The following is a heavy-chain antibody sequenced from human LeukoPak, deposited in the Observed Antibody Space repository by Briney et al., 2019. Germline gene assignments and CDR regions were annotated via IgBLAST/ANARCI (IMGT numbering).Heavy chain of an antibody. J-gene: IGHJ4*02. D-gene: IGHD3-16*01. V-gene: IGHV1-46*01. CDR1: GYTFTSYN. CDR3: ARRSVTFSFDY. Sequence: GASVKVSCKTSGYTFTSYNMHWVRLAPGQGLEWMGVVNPSSGDTSFEQKFQGRVTMTRDTSTNTVYMELSSLRSEDMAVYYCARRSVTFSFDYWGQGTLVTVSS. CDR2: VNPSSGDT.